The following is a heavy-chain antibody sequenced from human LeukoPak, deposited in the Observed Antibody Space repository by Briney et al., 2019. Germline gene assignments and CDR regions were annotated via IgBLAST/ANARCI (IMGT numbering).Heavy chain of an antibody. CDR2: INPNSGGT. CDR3: ARVLPITMVRGVQVDY. Sequence: ASVKVSCKASGYTFTGYYMHWVRQAPGQGLEWMGWINPNSGGTNYAQKFQGRVTMTRDTSISTAYMELSRLRSDDTAVYYCARVLPITMVRGVQVDYWGQGTLVTVSS. V-gene: IGHV1-2*02. CDR1: GYTFTGYY. D-gene: IGHD3-10*01. J-gene: IGHJ4*02.